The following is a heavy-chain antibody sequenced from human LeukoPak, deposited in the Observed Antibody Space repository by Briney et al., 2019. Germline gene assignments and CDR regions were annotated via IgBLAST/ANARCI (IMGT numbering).Heavy chain of an antibody. J-gene: IGHJ6*02. D-gene: IGHD2/OR15-2a*01. CDR2: ISKGGTYI. CDR3: AREEDSTTIRSSYGMDV. CDR1: GFTFSPYT. Sequence: PGGSLRLSCAGSGFTFSPYTMNWVRQAPGKGLEGVSCISKGGTYIYYADSVRGRFTISRDNAKNSLYLQMNSLRAEDTAVYYCAREEDSTTIRSSYGMDVWGQGTTVTVSS. V-gene: IGHV3-21*01.